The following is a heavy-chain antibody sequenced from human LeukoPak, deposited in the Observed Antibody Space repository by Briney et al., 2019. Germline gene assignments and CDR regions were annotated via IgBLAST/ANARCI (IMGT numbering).Heavy chain of an antibody. Sequence: SETLSLTCAVYGGSFSGYYWSWIRQPPGKGLEWIGEINHSGSTNYNPSLKSRVTISVDTSKNQFSLKLSSVTAADTAVYYCARDIPLGLRRAVAGTNAEYFQHWGQGTLVTVSS. CDR3: ARDIPLGLRRAVAGTNAEYFQH. CDR1: GGSFSGYY. V-gene: IGHV4-34*01. CDR2: INHSGST. D-gene: IGHD6-19*01. J-gene: IGHJ1*01.